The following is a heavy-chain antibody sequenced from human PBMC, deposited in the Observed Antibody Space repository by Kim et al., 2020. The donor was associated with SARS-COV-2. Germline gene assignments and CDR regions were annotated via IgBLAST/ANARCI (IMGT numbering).Heavy chain of an antibody. Sequence: GGSLRLSCEASGFIVGDSFMDWVRQAPGKGLEWVSVIYRGGATHYADSVKGRFTISRDTSTNTLYLQMHSLRAEDMATYYCARELSSGTFHDWGQGTLV. V-gene: IGHV3-53*01. J-gene: IGHJ4*02. CDR1: GFIVGDSF. D-gene: IGHD6-6*01. CDR3: ARELSSGTFHD. CDR2: IYRGGAT.